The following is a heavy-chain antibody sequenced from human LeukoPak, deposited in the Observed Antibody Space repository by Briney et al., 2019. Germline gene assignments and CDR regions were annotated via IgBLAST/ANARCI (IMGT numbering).Heavy chain of an antibody. J-gene: IGHJ6*03. Sequence: ECLRLSCAASGFSVSMKYMTWVRQAPGKGLEWVSVIFSGVTTYYADSVKGRFTVSRDNSKNMMYLQMNSLRAEDAAVYYCARFSGPGMQHYYYYMDVWGTGTTVPVSS. V-gene: IGHV3-53*01. D-gene: IGHD3-10*01. CDR2: IFSGVTT. CDR1: GFSVSMKY. CDR3: ARFSGPGMQHYYYYMDV.